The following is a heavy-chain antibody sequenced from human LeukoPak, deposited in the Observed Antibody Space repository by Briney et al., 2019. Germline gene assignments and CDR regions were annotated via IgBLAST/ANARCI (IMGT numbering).Heavy chain of an antibody. CDR2: IYHSGGT. CDR3: GRETYYYGLDV. Sequence: RPSETLSLTCTVSGGSISSYYWSWIRQPPGKGLEWIGYIYHSGGTSYNPSLKSRVTISEDTSKNQFSLKLSSVTAEDTAVYYCGRETYYYGLDVWGQGTTVTVSS. J-gene: IGHJ6*02. V-gene: IGHV4-59*01. CDR1: GGSISSYY.